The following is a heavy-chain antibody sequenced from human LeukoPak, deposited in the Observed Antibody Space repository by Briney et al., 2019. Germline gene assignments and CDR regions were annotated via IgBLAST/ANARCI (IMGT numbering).Heavy chain of an antibody. CDR2: IKSKTDGGTT. CDR1: GFTFSNAW. CDR3: TTDPTRDVVVPAAISYGY. J-gene: IGHJ4*02. V-gene: IGHV3-15*01. Sequence: GSLRLSCAASGFTFSNAWMSWVRQAPGKGLEWVGRIKSKTDGGTTDYAAPVKGRFTISRDDSKNSLYLQMNSVKTEVTAAYFSTTDPTRDVVVPAAISYGYWGQGTLVTVSS. D-gene: IGHD2-2*02.